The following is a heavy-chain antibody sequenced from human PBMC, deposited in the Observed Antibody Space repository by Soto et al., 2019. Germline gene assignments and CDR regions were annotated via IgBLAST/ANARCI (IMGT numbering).Heavy chain of an antibody. V-gene: IGHV1-18*01. CDR2: ITAYNGNT. D-gene: IGHD3-16*02. Sequence: ASVKVSCKASAYTFTSYGFSWVRQAPGQGLEWMGWITAYNGNTKYAQKLQGRVTMTTDTSTSTAYMELRSLRSGDTAVYYCAREGQNHRLSWGQGTRVTVSS. CDR3: AREGQNHRLS. CDR1: AYTFTSYG. J-gene: IGHJ5*02.